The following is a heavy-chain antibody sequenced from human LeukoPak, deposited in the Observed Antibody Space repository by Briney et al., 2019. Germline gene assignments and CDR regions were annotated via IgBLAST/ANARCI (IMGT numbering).Heavy chain of an antibody. CDR1: GFTLDAFA. J-gene: IGHJ5*02. CDR3: AKGRYESRGYYSQT. CDR2: ISGSGGTT. V-gene: IGHV3-23*01. Sequence: GGSLRLSCAASGFTLDAFAMHWVRQAPGKGLEWVSGISGSGGTTYYADSVKGRFTISRDNSKNTLYLQMNSLRAEDTAIYSCAKGRYESRGYYSQTWGQGTLVTVAS. D-gene: IGHD3-22*01.